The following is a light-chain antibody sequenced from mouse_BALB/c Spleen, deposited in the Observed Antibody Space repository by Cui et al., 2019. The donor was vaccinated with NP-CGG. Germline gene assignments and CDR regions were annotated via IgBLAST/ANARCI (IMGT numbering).Light chain of an antibody. J-gene: IGLJ1*01. CDR1: TGAVTTNNF. V-gene: IGLV1*01. Sequence: QAVVTQESALTTLPGETVTLTCRSSTGAVTTNNFANWVQEKPDHLFTGLIGGTNNRAPSVPARFSGSLIGDKAALTITGAQTEDEAIYFCALWYSNHWVFGGGTKLTV. CDR2: GTN. CDR3: ALWYSNHWV.